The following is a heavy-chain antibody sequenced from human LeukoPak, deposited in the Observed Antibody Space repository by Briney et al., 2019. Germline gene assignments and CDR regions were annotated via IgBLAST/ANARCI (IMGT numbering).Heavy chain of an antibody. CDR3: ARHRSTYYYGSGSYYNPYFDY. Sequence: PSETLSLTCAVYGGSFSGYYWSWIRQPPGKGLEWIGEINHSGSTNYNPSLKSQVTISVDTSKNQFSLKLSSVTAADTAVYYCARHRSTYYYGSGSYYNPYFDYWGQGTLVTVSS. V-gene: IGHV4-34*01. D-gene: IGHD3-10*01. CDR2: INHSGST. CDR1: GGSFSGYY. J-gene: IGHJ4*02.